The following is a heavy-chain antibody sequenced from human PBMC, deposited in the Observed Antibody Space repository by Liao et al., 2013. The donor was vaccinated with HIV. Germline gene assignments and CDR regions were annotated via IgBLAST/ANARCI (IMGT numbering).Heavy chain of an antibody. D-gene: IGHD2-15*01. CDR2: INHNGGA. CDR3: VRPPLVVEFNCFRAFEI. Sequence: QVRLQQWGAGLLRPSETLSLTCAVYGGSFNDYYWTWIRQAPGKGLEWMGEINHNGGANYNPSLRSRVTISVDTSKNQVSLKIRSVTAADSAVYYCVRPPLVVEFNCFRAFEIWGQGTKVNRLF. J-gene: IGHJ3*02. CDR1: GGSFNDYY. V-gene: IGHV4-34*01.